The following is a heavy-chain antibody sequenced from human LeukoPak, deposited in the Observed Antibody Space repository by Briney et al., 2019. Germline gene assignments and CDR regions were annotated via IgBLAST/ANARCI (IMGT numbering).Heavy chain of an antibody. V-gene: IGHV1-18*01. CDR1: GYTFTSYG. J-gene: IGHJ6*03. Sequence: ASVKVSCKASGYTFTSYGISWVRQAPGQGLEWMGWISAYNGNTNYAQKLQGRVTMTTDTSTSTAYMELRSLRSDDTAVYYCARVGEEQQLDEYYYYYYYMDVWGKGTTVTISS. D-gene: IGHD6-13*01. CDR3: ARVGEEQQLDEYYYYYYYMDV. CDR2: ISAYNGNT.